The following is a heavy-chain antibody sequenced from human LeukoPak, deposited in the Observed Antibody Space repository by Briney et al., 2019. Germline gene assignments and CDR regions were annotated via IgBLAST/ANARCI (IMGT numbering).Heavy chain of an antibody. CDR2: ISSSSSYI. V-gene: IGHV3-21*01. J-gene: IGHJ4*02. D-gene: IGHD4-23*01. Sequence: PGGSLRLSCAASGFTFSSYSMNWVRQAPGKGLEWVSSISSSSSYIYYADSVKGRFTISRDNAKNSLYLQMNSLRAEDTAVYYCARESLWGYGGNIDYWGQGTLVTVSS. CDR3: ARESLWGYGGNIDY. CDR1: GFTFSSYS.